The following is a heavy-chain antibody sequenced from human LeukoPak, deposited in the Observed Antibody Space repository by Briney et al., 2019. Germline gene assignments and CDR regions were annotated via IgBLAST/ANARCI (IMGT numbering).Heavy chain of an antibody. J-gene: IGHJ4*02. V-gene: IGHV1-2*02. D-gene: IGHD2-21*02. CDR3: ANTFCGGDCYSAFDS. CDR2: INPNSGGT. Sequence: ASVKVSCKASGYTFTGYYMHWVRQAPGQGLEWMGWINPNSGGTNYAQKFQGRVTMTRDTSISTAYMELCRLGSDDTAVYYCANTFCGGDCYSAFDSWGQGTLVTVSA. CDR1: GYTFTGYY.